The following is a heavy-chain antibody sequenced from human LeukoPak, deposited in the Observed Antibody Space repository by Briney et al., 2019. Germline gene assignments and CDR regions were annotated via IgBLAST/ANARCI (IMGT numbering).Heavy chain of an antibody. CDR3: ARSTVTTPYYFDY. Sequence: GGSLRLSCAASGFTFGSYAMSWVRQAPGKGLEWVSAISGSGGSTYYADSVKGRFTISRDNSKNTLYLQMNSLRAEDTAVYYCARSTVTTPYYFDYWGQGTLVTVSS. D-gene: IGHD4-17*01. CDR2: ISGSGGST. CDR1: GFTFGSYA. J-gene: IGHJ4*02. V-gene: IGHV3-23*01.